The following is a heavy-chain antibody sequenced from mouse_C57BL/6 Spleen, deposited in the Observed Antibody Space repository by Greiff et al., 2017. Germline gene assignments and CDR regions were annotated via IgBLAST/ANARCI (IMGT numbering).Heavy chain of an antibody. V-gene: IGHV1-55*01. D-gene: IGHD1-1*01. Sequence: QVQLQQPGAELVKPGASVKMSCKASGYTFTSYWITWVKQRPGQGLAWIGDIYPGSGSTNYNEKFKSKATLTVDTSSSTAYMQLSSLTSEDSAVYYCARNQYNYYGSSYDYWGQGTTLTVSS. CDR1: GYTFTSYW. CDR2: IYPGSGST. CDR3: ARNQYNYYGSSYDY. J-gene: IGHJ2*01.